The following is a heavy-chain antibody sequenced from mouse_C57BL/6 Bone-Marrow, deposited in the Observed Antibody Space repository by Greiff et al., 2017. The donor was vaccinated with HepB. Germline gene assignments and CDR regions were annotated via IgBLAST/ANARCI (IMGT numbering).Heavy chain of an antibody. J-gene: IGHJ1*03. CDR2: IWTGGGT. Sequence: VKLVESGPGLVAPSQSLSITCTVSGFSLTSYAISWVRQPPGKGLEWLGVIWTGGGTNYNSAHKSRLSIRKDNSKSQVFLKMNRLQTDDAARYYCARTTVVAHWYFDVWGTGTTVTVSS. CDR3: ARTTVVAHWYFDV. V-gene: IGHV2-9-1*01. D-gene: IGHD1-1*01. CDR1: GFSLTSYA.